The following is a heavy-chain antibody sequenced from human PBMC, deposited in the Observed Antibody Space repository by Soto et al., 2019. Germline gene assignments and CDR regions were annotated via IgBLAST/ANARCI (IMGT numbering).Heavy chain of an antibody. CDR3: ARHVGIAAAGTGFDGMDV. Sequence: PSETLSLTCTVSGGSISSSSYYWGWIRQPPGKGLEWIGSIYYSGSTYYNPSLKSRVTISVDTSKNQFSLKLSSVTAADTAVYYCARHVGIAAAGTGFDGMDVWGQGTTVTVSS. CDR2: IYYSGST. CDR1: GGSISSSSYY. D-gene: IGHD6-13*01. V-gene: IGHV4-39*01. J-gene: IGHJ6*02.